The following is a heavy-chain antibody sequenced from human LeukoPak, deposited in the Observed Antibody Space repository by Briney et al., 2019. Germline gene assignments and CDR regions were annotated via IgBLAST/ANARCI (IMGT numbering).Heavy chain of an antibody. Sequence: GGSLRLSCAASGFTFSSYAMSWVRQAPGKGLEWVSAISGSGGSTYYADSVKGRLTISRDNSKNTLYLRMNSLRAEDTAVYYCANVHMVRGLNWFDPWGQGTLVTVSS. V-gene: IGHV3-23*01. CDR3: ANVHMVRGLNWFDP. CDR2: ISGSGGST. CDR1: GFTFSSYA. D-gene: IGHD3-10*01. J-gene: IGHJ5*02.